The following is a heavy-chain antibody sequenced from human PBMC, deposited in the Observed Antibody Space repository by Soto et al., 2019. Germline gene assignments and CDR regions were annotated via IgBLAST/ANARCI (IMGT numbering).Heavy chain of an antibody. CDR2: IIPIFGTA. J-gene: IGHJ5*02. D-gene: IGHD6-19*01. CDR3: ARGFSSGWYWFDP. CDR1: GGTFSSYA. Sequence: QVQLVQSGAEVKKPGSSVKVSCKASGGTFSSYAISWVRQAPGQGLEWMGGIIPIFGTANYAQKFQGRVTITADESTRTAYRELRRLRSADTAVYYCARGFSSGWYWFDPWGQGTLVTVSS. V-gene: IGHV1-69*12.